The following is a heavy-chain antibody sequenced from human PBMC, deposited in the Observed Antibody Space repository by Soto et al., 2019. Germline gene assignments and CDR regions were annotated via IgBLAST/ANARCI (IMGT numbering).Heavy chain of an antibody. CDR3: AKEMYPRTVLDSSSPWGDY. CDR1: GFTFSDYG. V-gene: IGHV3-30*18. Sequence: QVQLVESGGGVVQPGRSLRLSCAVSGFTFSDYGMHWVRQAPGKGLEWVAVMSYAGTYKYYADSVKGRFTISRDLSGNTLFLQMNSLRLEDTAVYFCAKEMYPRTVLDSSSPWGDYLGQGTLVTVSS. D-gene: IGHD6-6*01. CDR2: MSYAGTYK. J-gene: IGHJ4*02.